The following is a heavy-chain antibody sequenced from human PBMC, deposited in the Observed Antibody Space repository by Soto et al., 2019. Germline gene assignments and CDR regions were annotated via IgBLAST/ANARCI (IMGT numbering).Heavy chain of an antibody. CDR1: GGTFSSYT. CDR2: IIPILGIA. J-gene: IGHJ4*02. D-gene: IGHD2-15*01. CDR3: ARVSPDCSGGSCYNDY. V-gene: IGHV1-69*02. Sequence: ASVKVSCKASGGTFSSYTISWVRQAPGQGLEWMGRIIPILGIANYAQKFQGRVTITADKSTSTAYMELSSLRSEDTAVYYCARVSPDCSGGSCYNDYWGQGTLVTVSS.